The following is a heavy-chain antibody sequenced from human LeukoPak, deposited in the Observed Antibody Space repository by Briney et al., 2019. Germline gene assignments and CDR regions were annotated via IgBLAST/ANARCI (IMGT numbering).Heavy chain of an antibody. CDR1: GMTFSSHW. V-gene: IGHV3-7*01. CDR3: ARDRFKEYGDTELGY. CDR2: IKHDGSEK. D-gene: IGHD2-21*02. Sequence: PGGSLRLSCAASGMTFSSHWMSWVRQAPGKGLEWVGNIKHDGSEKYYVDSVKGRFTISRDNAKNSVYLHMNSLRAEDTAVYYCARDRFKEYGDTELGYWGQGILVTVSS. J-gene: IGHJ4*02.